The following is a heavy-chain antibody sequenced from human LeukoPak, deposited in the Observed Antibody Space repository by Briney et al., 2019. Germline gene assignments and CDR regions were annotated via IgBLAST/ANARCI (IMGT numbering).Heavy chain of an antibody. D-gene: IGHD2-21*01. V-gene: IGHV1-46*01. J-gene: IGHJ4*02. CDR2: INPSGGST. Sequence: ASLKVSCTASGYTFTSYYMHSVRQAPGQGFEWMGIINPSGGSTSYAQKFQGRVTMTRDTSTSTVYMELSSLRSEDTAVYYCARDGEFDYWGQGTLVTVSS. CDR3: ARDGEFDY. CDR1: GYTFTSYY.